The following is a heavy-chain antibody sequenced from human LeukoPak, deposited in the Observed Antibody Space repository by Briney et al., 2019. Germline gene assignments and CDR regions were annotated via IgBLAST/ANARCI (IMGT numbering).Heavy chain of an antibody. CDR3: AKVLPPWGGSYYNVGYYYYGMDV. D-gene: IGHD3-10*01. Sequence: GGSLRLSCAASGFTFSSYATSWVRQAPGKGLEWVSAISGSGGSTYYADSVKGRFTISRDNSKNTLYLQMNSLRAEDTAVYYCAKVLPPWGGSYYNVGYYYYGMDVWGQGTTVTVSS. CDR1: GFTFSSYA. CDR2: ISGSGGST. J-gene: IGHJ6*02. V-gene: IGHV3-23*01.